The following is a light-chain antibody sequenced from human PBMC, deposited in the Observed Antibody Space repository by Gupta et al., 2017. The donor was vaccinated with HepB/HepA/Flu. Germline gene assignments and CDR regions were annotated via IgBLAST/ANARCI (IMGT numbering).Light chain of an antibody. V-gene: IGKV3-11*01. J-gene: IGKJ5*01. CDR3: QQRAIWPPIS. CDR1: QTITKY. CDR2: DAS. Sequence: DIVLTQSPATLCLSPGERATLSCRASQTITKYLAWYQQKPGQPPRLLIFDASSRATGIPARFSGSGYGTDFSLTISSLEPEDSAIYYCQQRAIWPPISFGQGTRLEIK.